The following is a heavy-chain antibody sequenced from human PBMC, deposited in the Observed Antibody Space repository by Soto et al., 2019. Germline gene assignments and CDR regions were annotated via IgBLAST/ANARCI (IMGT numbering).Heavy chain of an antibody. D-gene: IGHD6-19*01. CDR3: AKALSSGSTDFDY. Sequence: EVQLVESGGGLVQPGRSLRLSCAASGFTFDDYAMHWVRQAPGKCLEWDSGISWNSGSIGYADSVKGRFTISRDNAKNSLYLQMNSLRAEDTALYYCAKALSSGSTDFDYWGQGTLVTVSS. CDR1: GFTFDDYA. J-gene: IGHJ4*02. V-gene: IGHV3-9*01. CDR2: ISWNSGSI.